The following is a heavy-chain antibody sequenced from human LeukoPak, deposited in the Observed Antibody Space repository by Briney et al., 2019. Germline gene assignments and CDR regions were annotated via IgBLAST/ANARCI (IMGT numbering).Heavy chain of an antibody. V-gene: IGHV3-30-3*01. CDR2: ISYDGSNK. CDR3: ARDGGIENQLLHDYSPHY. J-gene: IGHJ4*02. CDR1: GFTFSSYA. D-gene: IGHD2-2*01. Sequence: GGSLRLSCAASGFTFSSYAMHWVRQAPGKGLEWVAVISYDGSNKYYADSVKGLFTISRDNSKNTLYLQMNSLRAEDTAVYYCARDGGIENQLLHDYSPHYWGQGTLVTVSS.